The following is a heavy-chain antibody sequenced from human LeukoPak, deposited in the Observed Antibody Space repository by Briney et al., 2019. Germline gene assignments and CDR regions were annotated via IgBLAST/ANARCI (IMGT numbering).Heavy chain of an antibody. D-gene: IGHD5-18*01. J-gene: IGHJ4*02. V-gene: IGHV4-59*11. CDR3: ARYDVDTATNN. Sequence: SEALSLTCTVSGGSISSHYWTWIRPPPGKGREWIGYIYNRGGTNYNPSLQSRVTTSADTSKNQFSLKVTAVTAADTAVYYGARYDVDTATNNWGQGTLVTVSS. CDR1: GGSISSHY. CDR2: IYNRGGT.